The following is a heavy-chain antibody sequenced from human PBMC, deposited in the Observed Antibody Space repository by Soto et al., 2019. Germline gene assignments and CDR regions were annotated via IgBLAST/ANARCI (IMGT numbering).Heavy chain of an antibody. CDR3: ARGARGSGSYYNIVNWFDP. Sequence: ASGKVCCKASGYTFTGYYMHWVRQAPGQGLEWMGWINPNSGGTNYAQKFQGWVTMTRDTSISTAYMELSRLRSDDTAVYYCARGARGSGSYYNIVNWFDPWGQGTLATVSS. CDR2: INPNSGGT. V-gene: IGHV1-2*04. D-gene: IGHD3-10*01. CDR1: GYTFTGYY. J-gene: IGHJ5*02.